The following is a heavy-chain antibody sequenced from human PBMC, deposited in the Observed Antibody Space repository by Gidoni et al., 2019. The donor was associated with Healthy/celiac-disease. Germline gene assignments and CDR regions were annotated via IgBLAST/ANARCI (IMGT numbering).Heavy chain of an antibody. Sequence: EVQLLESGGGLVQPGGSVRLSWEAPGLPLSSLAMSWVRQAPGKGLEGVSAISGSGGSTYYADSVKGRFTISRDNSKNTLYLQMNSLRAEDTAVYYCAKIGQWLKQYYMDVWGKGTTVTVSS. D-gene: IGHD6-19*01. V-gene: IGHV3-23*01. CDR3: AKIGQWLKQYYMDV. CDR2: ISGSGGST. J-gene: IGHJ6*03. CDR1: GLPLSSLA.